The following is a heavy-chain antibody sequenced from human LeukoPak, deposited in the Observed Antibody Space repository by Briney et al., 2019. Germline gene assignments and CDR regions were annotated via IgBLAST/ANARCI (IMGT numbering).Heavy chain of an antibody. CDR1: GFTFNDYW. J-gene: IGHJ4*02. CDR2: IRQDDSEK. V-gene: IGHV3-7*01. Sequence: GALRLSCSASGFTFNDYWMMWVRQAPGKGLEWVGNIRQDDSEKNYVDSVKGRFTISRDNAKFSLYLQMNSLRAEGTAIYYCATDRKVGTWDPRFNYWGQGTLVTVSS. CDR3: ATDRKVGTWDPRFNY. D-gene: IGHD4-23*01.